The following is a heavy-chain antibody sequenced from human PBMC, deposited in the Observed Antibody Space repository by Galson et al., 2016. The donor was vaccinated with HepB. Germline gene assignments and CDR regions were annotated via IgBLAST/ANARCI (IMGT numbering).Heavy chain of an antibody. CDR1: GYTFTELS. CDR3: ATDLRDYYGSGVFCV. CDR2: SDPADDER. Sequence: SVKVSCKVSGYTFTELSMYWVRQAPGKGLEWMGSSDPADDERHYAQNFHGRVTMTEDTSTDTAYMELSSLRSEDTAVYYCATDLRDYYGSGVFCVWGQGTTVSVSS. V-gene: IGHV1-24*01. D-gene: IGHD3-10*01. J-gene: IGHJ6*02.